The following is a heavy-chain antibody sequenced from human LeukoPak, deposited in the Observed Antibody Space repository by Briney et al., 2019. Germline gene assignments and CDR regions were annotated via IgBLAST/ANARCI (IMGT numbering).Heavy chain of an antibody. V-gene: IGHV4-39*07. CDR1: GGSISTYY. Sequence: PSETLSLTCTVSGGSISTYYWSWIRQPPGKGLEWIGSIYYSGSTYYNPSLKSRVTISVDTSKNQFSLKLSSVTAADTAVYYCASNPAGRYYFDYWGQGTLVTVSS. D-gene: IGHD1-14*01. J-gene: IGHJ4*02. CDR2: IYYSGST. CDR3: ASNPAGRYYFDY.